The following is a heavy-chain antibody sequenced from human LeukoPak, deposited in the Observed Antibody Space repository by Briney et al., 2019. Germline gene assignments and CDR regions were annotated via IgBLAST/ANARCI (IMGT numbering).Heavy chain of an antibody. D-gene: IGHD7-27*01. V-gene: IGHV4-30-4*08. Sequence: TLSLTCTVSGGSISSGDYYWSWIRQPPGKGLEWIGYIYYSGSTYYNPSHKSQVTISVDTSKNQFSLKLSSVTAADTAVYYGARVELTGDLYYYYYMDVWGKGTTVTVSS. CDR1: GGSISSGDYY. CDR3: ARVELTGDLYYYYYMDV. J-gene: IGHJ6*03. CDR2: IYYSGST.